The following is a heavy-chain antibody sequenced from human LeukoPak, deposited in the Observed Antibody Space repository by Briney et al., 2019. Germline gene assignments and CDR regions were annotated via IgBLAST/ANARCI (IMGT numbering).Heavy chain of an antibody. Sequence: GGSLRLSCAASGFTFSDYWMHWVRQAPGKGLVWVSRVNTDGSSTDYADSVKGRFTISRDNSKNTLYLQMNSLRAEDTAVYSCARNYYGSGTMGGYWGQGTLVTVSS. J-gene: IGHJ4*02. CDR3: ARNYYGSGTMGGY. D-gene: IGHD3-10*01. CDR2: VNTDGSST. V-gene: IGHV3-74*01. CDR1: GFTFSDYW.